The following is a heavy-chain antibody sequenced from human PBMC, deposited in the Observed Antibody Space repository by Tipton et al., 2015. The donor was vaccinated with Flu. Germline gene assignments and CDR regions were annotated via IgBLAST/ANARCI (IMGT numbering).Heavy chain of an antibody. CDR3: ARAPTRLRSSGWPPFFGY. J-gene: IGHJ4*02. V-gene: IGHV3-9*01. Sequence: SLRLSCAASGFTFDDYAMHWVRQAPGKGLEWVSGISWNSGSIGYADSVKGRFTISRDNAKNSLYLQMNSLRAEDTALYYCARAPTRLRSSGWPPFFGYWGQGTLVPVSS. CDR2: ISWNSGSI. D-gene: IGHD6-19*01. CDR1: GFTFDDYA.